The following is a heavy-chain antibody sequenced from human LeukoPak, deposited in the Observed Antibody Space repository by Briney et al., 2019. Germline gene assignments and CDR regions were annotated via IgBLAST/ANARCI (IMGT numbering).Heavy chain of an antibody. J-gene: IGHJ4*02. CDR1: GFTVSDSY. D-gene: IGHD6-13*01. V-gene: IGHV3-53*01. CDR3: TRDRGAASGY. CDR2: VYSDDSA. Sequence: TGGSLRLSCAASGFTVSDSYMSWVRQAPGKGLEWLSVVYSDDSAYYADSVMGRFTTSRDNSKNTMYLQMNSLRAEDTALYYCTRDRGAASGYWGQGTLVTVSS.